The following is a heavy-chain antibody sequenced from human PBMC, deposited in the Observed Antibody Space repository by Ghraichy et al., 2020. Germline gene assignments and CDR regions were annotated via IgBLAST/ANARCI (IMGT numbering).Heavy chain of an antibody. Sequence: SETLSLTCTVSGGSISSSNYYWGWIRQPPGKGLEWIGTISYSGTTYYNPSLKGRVTISVDTSKNQFSLKLSSVTATDTAVYYCANCARGSGTYCAFDIWGQGTMVTVSS. D-gene: IGHD3-10*01. J-gene: IGHJ3*02. CDR2: ISYSGTT. CDR1: GGSISSSNYY. CDR3: ANCARGSGTYCAFDI. V-gene: IGHV4-39*01.